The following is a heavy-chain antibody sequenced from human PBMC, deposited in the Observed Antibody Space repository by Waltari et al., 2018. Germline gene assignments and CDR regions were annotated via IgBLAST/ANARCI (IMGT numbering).Heavy chain of an antibody. D-gene: IGHD2-21*01. CDR2: ISYDGSNK. J-gene: IGHJ5*02. CDR3: ARALGAIGRFDP. CDR1: GFTFSSYA. Sequence: QVQLVESGGGVVQPGRSLRLSCAASGFTFSSYAMHWVRQAPGKGLEWVAVISYDGSNKYYADSVKGRFTISRDNSKNTLYLQMNSLRAEDTAVYYCARALGAIGRFDPWGQGILVTVSS. V-gene: IGHV3-30-3*01.